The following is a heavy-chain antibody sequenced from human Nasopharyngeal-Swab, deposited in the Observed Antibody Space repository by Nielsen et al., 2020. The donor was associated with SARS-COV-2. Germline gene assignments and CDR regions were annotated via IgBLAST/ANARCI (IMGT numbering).Heavy chain of an antibody. CDR1: GYSISSSNW. J-gene: IGHJ4*02. CDR2: IYYSGST. D-gene: IGHD3-3*01. V-gene: IGHV4-28*01. CDR3: ASITIFGVVIDY. Sequence: SETLSLTFAVSGYSISSSNWWGWIRQPPGKGLEWIGYIYYSGSTYYNPSLKSRVTMSVDTSKNQFSLKLSSVTAVDTAVYYCASITIFGVVIDYWGQGTLVTVSS.